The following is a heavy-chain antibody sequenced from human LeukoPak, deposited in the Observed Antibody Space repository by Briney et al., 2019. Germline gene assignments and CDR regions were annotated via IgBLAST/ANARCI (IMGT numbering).Heavy chain of an antibody. CDR2: MSWNSGSI. V-gene: IGHV3-74*01. CDR1: GFTFSNYW. CDR3: ARGGYYNILTNFRSRISGFDY. J-gene: IGHJ4*02. D-gene: IGHD3-9*01. Sequence: GGSLRLSCVASGFTFSNYWMHWVRQAPGKGLVWVSGMSWNSGSIGYADSVKGRFTISRDNAKNSLYLQMNSLRAEDTAVYYCARGGYYNILTNFRSRISGFDYWGQGTLVTVSS.